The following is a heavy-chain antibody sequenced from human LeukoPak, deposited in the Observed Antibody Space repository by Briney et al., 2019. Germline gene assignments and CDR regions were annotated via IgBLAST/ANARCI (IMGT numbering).Heavy chain of an antibody. CDR1: GGPISSGSYY. D-gene: IGHD2-2*01. CDR3: ARATVVVPAAMPFDY. V-gene: IGHV4-61*02. CDR2: IYTSGST. J-gene: IGHJ4*02. Sequence: PSQTLSLTCTGSGGPISSGSYYWSWIRQPAGKGLEWIGRIYTSGSTNYNPSLKSRVTISVDTSKNQFSLKLSSVTAADTAVYYCARATVVVPAAMPFDYWGQGTLVTVSS.